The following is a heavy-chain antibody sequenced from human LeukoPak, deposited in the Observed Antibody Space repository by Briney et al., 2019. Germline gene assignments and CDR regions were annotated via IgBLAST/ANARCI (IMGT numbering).Heavy chain of an antibody. CDR1: GFTFSSYS. J-gene: IGHJ5*02. V-gene: IGHV3-21*01. CDR3: ARGADGVSSNSRGWFDP. D-gene: IGHD2-15*01. CDR2: ISTSSSYI. Sequence: PGGSLRLSCTASGFTFSSYSMNWVRQAPGKGLEWASSISTSSSYIYYADSVKGRFTISRDNARNSLYLQMNTLRAEDTAVYSCARGADGVSSNSRGWFDPWGQGTLVTVSS.